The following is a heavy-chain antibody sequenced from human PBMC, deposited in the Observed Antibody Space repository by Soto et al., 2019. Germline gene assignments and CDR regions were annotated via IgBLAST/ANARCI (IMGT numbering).Heavy chain of an antibody. D-gene: IGHD3-10*01. CDR3: AKDVYGSGTYGMDV. Sequence: PGGSLRLSCAASGFTFSSYGMHWVRQAPGKGLEWVAVISYDGSNKYYADSVKGRFTISRDNSKNTLYLQMSSLRAEDTAVYYCAKDVYGSGTYGMDVWGQGTTVTVSS. J-gene: IGHJ6*02. V-gene: IGHV3-30*18. CDR2: ISYDGSNK. CDR1: GFTFSSYG.